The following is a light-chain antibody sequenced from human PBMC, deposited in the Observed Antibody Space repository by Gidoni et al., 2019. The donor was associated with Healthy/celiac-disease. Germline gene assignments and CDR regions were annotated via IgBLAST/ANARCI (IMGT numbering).Light chain of an antibody. CDR2: EVS. V-gene: IGLV2-14*01. CDR3: SAYTSSSTVV. CDR1: SSDVGGYNY. Sequence: QSALTQPASVSWSPGQSITISCTGTSSDVGGYNYVSWYQQNPDKAPKLMIYEVSNRPSGVSNRFSGSKSGNTASLTISGLQAEDEADYYCSAYTSSSTVVFGGGTKLTVL. J-gene: IGLJ2*01.